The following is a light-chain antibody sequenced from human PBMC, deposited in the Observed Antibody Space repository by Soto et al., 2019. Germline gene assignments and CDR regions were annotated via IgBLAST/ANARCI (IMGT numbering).Light chain of an antibody. Sequence: DIQMTQSPSSLPASVGDRVTITCQASQDISDYLNWYQQKPGKAPKLLIYAASSLQSGVPSRFSGSGSGTDFTLTISSLQPEDFATYYCQQSYSTPQTFGQGTKVDIK. V-gene: IGKV1-39*01. CDR3: QQSYSTPQT. CDR1: QDISDY. CDR2: AAS. J-gene: IGKJ1*01.